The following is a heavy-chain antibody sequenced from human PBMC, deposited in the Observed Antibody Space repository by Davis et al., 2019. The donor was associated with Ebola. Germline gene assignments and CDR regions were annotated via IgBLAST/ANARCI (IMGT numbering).Heavy chain of an antibody. V-gene: IGHV3-30*03. CDR2: ISYDGSNK. CDR3: ARDSSSRLYYYGMDV. J-gene: IGHJ6*02. Sequence: GGSLRLSCAASGFTFSSYGMHWVRQAPGKGLEWVAVISYDGSNKYYADSVKGRFTISRDNSKNTLYLQMNSLRAEDTAVYYCARDSSSRLYYYGMDVWGQGTTVTVSS. D-gene: IGHD6-6*01. CDR1: GFTFSSYG.